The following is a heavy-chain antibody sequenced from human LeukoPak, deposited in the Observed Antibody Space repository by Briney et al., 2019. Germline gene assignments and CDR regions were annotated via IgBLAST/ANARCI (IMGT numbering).Heavy chain of an antibody. V-gene: IGHV4-59*01. J-gene: IGHJ4*02. CDR3: ARVKWFGESPTYYFDY. Sequence: PSETLSLTCTVSGGSISSYYWSWIRQPPGKGLEWIGYIYYSGSSNYNPSLKSRVTISVDTSKNQFSLKLSSVTAADTAVYYCARVKWFGESPTYYFDYWGQGTLVTVSS. CDR1: GGSISSYY. CDR2: IYYSGSS. D-gene: IGHD3-10*01.